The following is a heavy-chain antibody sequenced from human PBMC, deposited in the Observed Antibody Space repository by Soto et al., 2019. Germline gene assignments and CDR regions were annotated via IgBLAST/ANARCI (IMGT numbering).Heavy chain of an antibody. D-gene: IGHD2-8*01. CDR1: GDSLHIGGYY. V-gene: IGHV4-31*03. CDR3: ARDDGSNDNWIDP. Sequence: QVQLQESGPGLVKPSQTLSLTCSVSGDSLHIGGYYWTWIRQLPGKGLEWMGYIYYTGKTYYNPSLESRLTMSVDRSKNQFSLKLGSVTAADTAMYYCARDDGSNDNWIDPWGQRTLVTVSS. CDR2: IYYTGKT. J-gene: IGHJ5*02.